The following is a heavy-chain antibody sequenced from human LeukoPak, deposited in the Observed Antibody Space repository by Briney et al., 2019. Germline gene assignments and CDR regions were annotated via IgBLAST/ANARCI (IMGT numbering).Heavy chain of an antibody. J-gene: IGHJ4*02. CDR2: IYYSGST. CDR3: ARGEDSSGYYLFDY. CDR1: GGSISSSSYY. D-gene: IGHD3-22*01. V-gene: IGHV4-39*07. Sequence: SETLSLTCTVSGGSISSSSYYWGWIRQPPGKGLEWIGSIYYSGSTYYNPSLKSRVTISVDTSKNQFSLKLSSVTAADTAVYYCARGEDSSGYYLFDYWGQGTLVTVSS.